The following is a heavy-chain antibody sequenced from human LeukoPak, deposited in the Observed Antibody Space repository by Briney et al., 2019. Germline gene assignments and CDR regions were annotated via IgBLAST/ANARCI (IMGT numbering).Heavy chain of an antibody. D-gene: IGHD6-6*01. J-gene: IGHJ6*03. V-gene: IGHV3-53*01. CDR3: ARVPASSSSYYYYYYYMDV. CDR2: IYSGGST. Sequence: GGSLRLSCAASGFTVSSNYMSWVRQAPGKGLEWVSVIYSGGSTYYADSVKGRFTISRDNSKNTLYLQMNSLRAEDTAVYYCARVPASSSSYYYYYYYMDVWGKGTTVTVSS. CDR1: GFTVSSNY.